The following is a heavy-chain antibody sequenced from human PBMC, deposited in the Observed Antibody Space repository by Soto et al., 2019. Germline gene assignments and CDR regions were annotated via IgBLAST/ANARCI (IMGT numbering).Heavy chain of an antibody. V-gene: IGHV5-51*01. Sequence: GASLKISCKGSGYSFTSYWIGLVRQMPGKGLEWMGIIYPGDSDTRYSPSFQGQVTISADKSISTAYLQWSSLKASDTAMYYCARIFGVVIPALDYFDYWGQGTLVTFSS. J-gene: IGHJ4*02. CDR2: IYPGDSDT. D-gene: IGHD3-3*01. CDR1: GYSFTSYW. CDR3: ARIFGVVIPALDYFDY.